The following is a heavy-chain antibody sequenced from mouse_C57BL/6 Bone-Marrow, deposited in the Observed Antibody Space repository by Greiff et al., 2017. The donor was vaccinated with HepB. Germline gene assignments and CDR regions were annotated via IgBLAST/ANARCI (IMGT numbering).Heavy chain of an antibody. CDR3: ARRRWYFDV. Sequence: VQLQQSGPVLVKPGASVKMSCKASGYTFTDYYMNWVKQSHGKSLEWIGVINPYNGGTSYNQKFKGKATLTVDKSSSTAYMELNSLTSEDSAVYYCARRRWYFDVWGTGTTVTVSS. CDR1: GYTFTDYY. V-gene: IGHV1-19*01. J-gene: IGHJ1*03. CDR2: INPYNGGT.